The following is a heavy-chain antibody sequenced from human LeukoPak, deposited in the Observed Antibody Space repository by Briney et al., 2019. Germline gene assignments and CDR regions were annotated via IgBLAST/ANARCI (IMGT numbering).Heavy chain of an antibody. J-gene: IGHJ4*02. D-gene: IGHD5-12*01. CDR1: GFTFSSYA. CDR3: AKDQIVATIENDY. Sequence: GGSLRLSCAASGFTFSSYAMSWVRQAPGKGLEWVSAISGSGGSTYYADSVKGRFTISRDNSKNTLYLQMSSLRAEDTAVYYCAKDQIVATIENDYWGQGTLVTVSS. V-gene: IGHV3-23*01. CDR2: ISGSGGST.